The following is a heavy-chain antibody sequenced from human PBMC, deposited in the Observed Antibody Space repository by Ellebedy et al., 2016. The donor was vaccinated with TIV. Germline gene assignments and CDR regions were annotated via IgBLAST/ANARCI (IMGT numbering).Heavy chain of an antibody. CDR1: GFTFSSYW. D-gene: IGHD2-2*01. V-gene: IGHV3-7*01. CDR2: IKQDGSDK. J-gene: IGHJ6*02. CDR3: ALGGSSTRHYTMDV. Sequence: GESLKISXAAPGFTFSSYWMSWVRQAPGKGLEWVANIKQDGSDKYYVDSVKGRFTISRDNAESSLDLQMNSLRVEDTAVYYCALGGSSTRHYTMDVWGQGTTVTVSS.